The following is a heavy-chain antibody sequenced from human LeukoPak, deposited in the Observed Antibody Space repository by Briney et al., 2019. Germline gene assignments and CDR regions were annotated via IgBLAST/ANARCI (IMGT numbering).Heavy chain of an antibody. D-gene: IGHD6-13*01. J-gene: IGHJ4*02. CDR2: SRNKADSYTA. CDR3: ATSSWYRLAY. Sequence: GGSLRLSCAPSGFTFTDSFMSWVSQAPGKGLEWVGRSRNKADSYTAEYAASVKGRFTISRDESKNSLYLQISSLETEDAAVYYCATSSWYRLAYWGQGSLVTVSS. CDR1: GFTFTDSF. V-gene: IGHV3-72*01.